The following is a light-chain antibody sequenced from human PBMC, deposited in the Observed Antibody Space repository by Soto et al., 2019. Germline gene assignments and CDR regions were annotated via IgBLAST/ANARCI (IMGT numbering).Light chain of an antibody. Sequence: QSALTQPASVSGSPGQSITISCTGTSSDVGSYKLVSWYQQQPGKAPKLLIYEDSKRPSGISNRFSGSKSGNTAFLTISGLQAEDEADYYCFSYAGSSNVFGTGTKVTVL. J-gene: IGLJ1*01. CDR3: FSYAGSSNV. CDR1: SSDVGSYKL. V-gene: IGLV2-23*02. CDR2: EDS.